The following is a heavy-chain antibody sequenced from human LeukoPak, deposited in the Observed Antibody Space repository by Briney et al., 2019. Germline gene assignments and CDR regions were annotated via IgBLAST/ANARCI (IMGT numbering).Heavy chain of an antibody. J-gene: IGHJ4*02. V-gene: IGHV4-4*07. CDR2: IYTSGST. CDR1: GGSISSYY. D-gene: IGHD5-18*01. Sequence: SETLSLTCTVSGGSISSYYWSWIRQPAGKGLEWIGRIYTSGSTNYNPSLKSRVTISVDTSRSQFSLKLSSVTAADTAVYYCASGYSYGFDYWGQGTLVTVSS. CDR3: ASGYSYGFDY.